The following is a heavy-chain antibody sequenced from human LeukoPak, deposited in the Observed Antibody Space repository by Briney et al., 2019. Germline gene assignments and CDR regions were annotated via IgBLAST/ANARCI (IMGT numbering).Heavy chain of an antibody. Sequence: SETLSLTCAVYGGSFSGYYWSWIRQPPGKGLEWIGEINHSGSTNYNPSLKSRVTISVDTSKNQFSLKLSSVTAADTAVYYCARLRMVRGVITHFDYWGQGTLVTVSS. V-gene: IGHV4-34*01. D-gene: IGHD3-10*01. J-gene: IGHJ4*02. CDR1: GGSFSGYY. CDR2: INHSGST. CDR3: ARLRMVRGVITHFDY.